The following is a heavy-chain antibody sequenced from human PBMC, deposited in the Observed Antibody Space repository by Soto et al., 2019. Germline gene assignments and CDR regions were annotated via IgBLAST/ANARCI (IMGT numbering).Heavy chain of an antibody. CDR2: IRSKTSGYAT. CDR1: GFTFSDAA. Sequence: EVQVVESGGGLVQPGGSLKLSCVGSGFTFSDAAMHWVRQASGKGLEWVGRIRSKTSGYATAYSASVEGRFTIYRDDSKHTEYLQMNSLKTEDTAVYYCTRHSVDCWGQGTLVTVSS. V-gene: IGHV3-73*01. J-gene: IGHJ4*02. CDR3: TRHSVDC.